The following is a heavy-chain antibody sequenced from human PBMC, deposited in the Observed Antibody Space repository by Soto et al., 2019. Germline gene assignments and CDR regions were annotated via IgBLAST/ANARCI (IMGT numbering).Heavy chain of an antibody. CDR3: ATSCSGYVHNYYYYGMDV. CDR1: GYTLTELS. Sequence: ASVKVSCKVSGYTLTELSMHWVRQAPGKGLEWMGGFDPEDGETIYAQKFQGRVTMTEDTSTDTAYMELSSLRSEDTAVYYCATSCSGYVHNYYYYGMDVWGQGTTVTVSS. J-gene: IGHJ6*02. D-gene: IGHD5-12*01. V-gene: IGHV1-24*01. CDR2: FDPEDGET.